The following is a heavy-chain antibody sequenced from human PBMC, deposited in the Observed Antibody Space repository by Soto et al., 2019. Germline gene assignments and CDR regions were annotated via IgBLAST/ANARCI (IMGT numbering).Heavy chain of an antibody. D-gene: IGHD4-17*01. CDR3: ARVHLTTVTTWWFDP. CDR1: GGTFSSYA. CDR2: IIPIFGTA. Sequence: GASVKVSCKASGGTFSSYAISWVRQAPGQGLEWMGGIIPIFGTANYAQKFQGRVTITADESTSTAYMGLSSLRSEDTAVYYCARVHLTTVTTWWFDPWGQGTLVTVSS. V-gene: IGHV1-69*13. J-gene: IGHJ5*02.